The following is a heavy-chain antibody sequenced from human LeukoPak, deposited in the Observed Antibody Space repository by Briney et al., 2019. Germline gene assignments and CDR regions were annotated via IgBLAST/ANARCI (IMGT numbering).Heavy chain of an antibody. Sequence: KPSETLSLTCTVSGGSISSYYWNWIRQHPGKGLEWIGYIYYSGSTYYNPSLKSRVTISVDTSKNQFSLKLSSVTAADTAVYYCARDKRWFGELGYYYYYGMDVWGQGTTVTVSS. CDR2: IYYSGST. D-gene: IGHD3-10*01. J-gene: IGHJ6*02. CDR1: GGSISSYY. CDR3: ARDKRWFGELGYYYYYGMDV. V-gene: IGHV4-59*06.